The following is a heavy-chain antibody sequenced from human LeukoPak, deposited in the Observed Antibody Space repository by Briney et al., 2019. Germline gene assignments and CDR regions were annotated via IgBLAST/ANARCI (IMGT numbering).Heavy chain of an antibody. Sequence: GGSLRLSCAVSGITLSNYGMSWVRQAPGKGLEWVAGISDSGGSTNYADSVKGRFTISRDNPKNTLYLQMNSLRAEDTAIYYCAKPRAMTTGVGRYFDLWGRGTLVTVSS. D-gene: IGHD1-1*01. CDR3: AKPRAMTTGVGRYFDL. J-gene: IGHJ2*01. CDR1: GITLSNYG. V-gene: IGHV3-23*01. CDR2: ISDSGGST.